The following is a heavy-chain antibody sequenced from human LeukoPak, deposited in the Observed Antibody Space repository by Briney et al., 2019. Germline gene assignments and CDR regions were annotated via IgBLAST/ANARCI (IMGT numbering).Heavy chain of an antibody. D-gene: IGHD3-9*01. CDR1: GFTFDRYW. J-gene: IGHJ6*02. V-gene: IGHV3-74*01. CDR3: TRDLMDYDVSTGLHHYYMDV. Sequence: GGSLRLSCAASGFTFDRYWMHWVRQAPGKGLVWVSRISSDGSSTNYADSVKGRFTVSRDNAKNSLYLQMNSLRAEDTAVYYCTRDLMDYDVSTGLHHYYMDVWGQGTTVTVSS. CDR2: ISSDGSST.